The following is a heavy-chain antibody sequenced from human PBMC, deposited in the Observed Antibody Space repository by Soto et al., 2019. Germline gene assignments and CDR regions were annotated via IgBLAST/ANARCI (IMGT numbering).Heavy chain of an antibody. Sequence: ASEKVSCKPSGPPFTDYHIHWVRQAPGQGLEFMGWINANNGGAGSAQQFQGRVTVTTDTSISTVYMELSNLRSDVTVVSYCAREGGPDGLAAKHNWCDTCGQGTRGTVSS. CDR2: INANNGGA. V-gene: IGHV1-2*02. CDR3: AREGGPDGLAAKHNWCDT. J-gene: IGHJ5*02. D-gene: IGHD1-26*01. CDR1: GPPFTDYH.